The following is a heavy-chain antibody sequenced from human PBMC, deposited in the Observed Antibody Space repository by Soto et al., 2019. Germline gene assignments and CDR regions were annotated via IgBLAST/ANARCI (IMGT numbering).Heavy chain of an antibody. D-gene: IGHD4-17*01. Sequence: GGSLRLSCAASGFTFSSYSMNWVRQAPGKGLEWVSYISSSSSTIYYADSVKGRVAISIDSSKTRFSLNLNSVTTADTAVYYCGAQDYVAKGYHFETWGQGTMVTVSS. J-gene: IGHJ4*02. CDR1: GFTFSSYS. V-gene: IGHV3-48*01. CDR2: ISSSSSTI. CDR3: GAQDYVAKGYHFET.